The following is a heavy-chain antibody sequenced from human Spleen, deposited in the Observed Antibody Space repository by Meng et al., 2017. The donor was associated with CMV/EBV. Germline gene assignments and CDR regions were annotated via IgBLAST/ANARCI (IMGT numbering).Heavy chain of an antibody. D-gene: IGHD6-6*01. CDR3: TTLEGSSSSSPIDY. V-gene: IGHV3-15*01. CDR2: IKSKGDGETI. CDR1: GFTFSSYS. Sequence: GESLKISCAASGFTFSSYSMNWVRQAPGKGLEWVGRIKSKGDGETIDYAAPVKDIFTISRDDSKTTLYLQMNSLKTEDTAVYYCTTLEGSSSSSPIDYWGQGTLVTVSS. J-gene: IGHJ4*02.